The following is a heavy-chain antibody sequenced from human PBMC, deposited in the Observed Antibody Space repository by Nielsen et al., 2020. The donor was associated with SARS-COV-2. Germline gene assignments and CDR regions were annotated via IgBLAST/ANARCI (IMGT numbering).Heavy chain of an antibody. CDR1: GRTFSSYA. J-gene: IGHJ6*02. D-gene: IGHD3-9*01. CDR3: ARDILTGGYGMDV. Sequence: SVKVSCKASGRTFSSYAISWVRQAPGQGLEWMGGIIPIFGTANYAQKFQGRVTITADESTSTAYMELSSLRSEDTAMYYCARDILTGGYGMDVWGQGTTITVSS. CDR2: IIPIFGTA. V-gene: IGHV1-69*13.